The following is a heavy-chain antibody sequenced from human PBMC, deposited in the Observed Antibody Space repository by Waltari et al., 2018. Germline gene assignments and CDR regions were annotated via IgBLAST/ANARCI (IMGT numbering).Heavy chain of an antibody. CDR2: IDFDGTRE. CDR3: ARDSCSSPSCFDS. CDR1: GFTFSNYG. D-gene: IGHD2-2*01. Sequence: GFTFSNYGMHWVRQAPGKGLEWVAAIDFDGTREYYVDSVTGRFTISRDDPKNTLFLQMTSLTAGDTAVYFCARDSCSSPSCFDSWGLGTLVTVSS. J-gene: IGHJ4*02. V-gene: IGHV3-33*01.